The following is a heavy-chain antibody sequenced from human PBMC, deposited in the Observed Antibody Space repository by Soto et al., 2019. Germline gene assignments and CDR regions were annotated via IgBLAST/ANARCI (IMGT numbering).Heavy chain of an antibody. D-gene: IGHD6-25*01. CDR3: AKDVESARGHFDY. Sequence: HPGGSLRLSCAASGFTFDDYAMHWVRQAPGKGLEWVSGISWNSGSIGYADSVKGRFTISRDNAKNSLYLQMNSLRAEDTALYYCAKDVESARGHFDYWGQGTLVTVSS. CDR1: GFTFDDYA. CDR2: ISWNSGSI. J-gene: IGHJ4*02. V-gene: IGHV3-9*01.